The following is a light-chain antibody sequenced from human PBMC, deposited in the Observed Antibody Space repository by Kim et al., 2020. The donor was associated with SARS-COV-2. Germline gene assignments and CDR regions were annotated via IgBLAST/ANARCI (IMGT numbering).Light chain of an antibody. CDR2: GAS. CDR3: QQYGSSPLT. CDR1: QSVSSSY. V-gene: IGKV3-20*01. J-gene: IGKJ4*01. Sequence: PGERATLSCRASQSVSSSYLVWYQQKPGQAPRLLIYGASSRATGIPDRFSGSGSGTDFTLTISRLEPEDFAVYYCQQYGSSPLTFGGGTKVDIK.